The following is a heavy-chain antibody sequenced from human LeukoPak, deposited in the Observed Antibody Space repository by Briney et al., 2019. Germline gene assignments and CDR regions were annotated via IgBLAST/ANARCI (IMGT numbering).Heavy chain of an antibody. J-gene: IGHJ4*02. CDR2: IYFSGRT. CDR1: GGSISSYY. CDR3: ARHKPTGSYPLEL. V-gene: IGHV4-59*08. D-gene: IGHD3-10*01. Sequence: SETLSLTCTVSGGSISSYYWSWLRQSPGKGLEWIGHIYFSGRTTYNPSLGSRLTISADTSTSQLSLKLSSVTAADTAVYYCARHKPTGSYPLELWGQGTLVTVTS.